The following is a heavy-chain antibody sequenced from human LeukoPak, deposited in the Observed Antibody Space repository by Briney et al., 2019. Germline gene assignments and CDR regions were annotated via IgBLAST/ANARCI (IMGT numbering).Heavy chain of an antibody. J-gene: IGHJ4*02. CDR2: INPNSGGT. Sequence: GASVKVSCKASGYTFTGYYMHWVRQAPGQGLEWMGWINPNSGGTNYAQKFQGRVTMTRDTSISTAYMELSRLRSDDTAVYYCAREPRASSSSANDYWGQGTLVTVSS. CDR3: AREPRASSSSANDY. V-gene: IGHV1-2*02. D-gene: IGHD2-2*01. CDR1: GYTFTGYY.